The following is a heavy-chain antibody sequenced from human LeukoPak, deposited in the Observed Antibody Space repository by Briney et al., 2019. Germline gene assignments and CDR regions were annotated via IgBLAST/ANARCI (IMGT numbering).Heavy chain of an antibody. D-gene: IGHD3-9*01. J-gene: IGHJ4*02. CDR3: ARVMAVLRYGADY. Sequence: SGTLSLTCVVSGGSISSSDWWSWVRQPPGKGLEWIGEIYHSGSTNYNPSLKSRVTISVDTSKNQFSLKLSSVTAADTAVYYCARVMAVLRYGADYWGQGSLVTVSS. V-gene: IGHV4-4*02. CDR1: GGSISSSDW. CDR2: IYHSGST.